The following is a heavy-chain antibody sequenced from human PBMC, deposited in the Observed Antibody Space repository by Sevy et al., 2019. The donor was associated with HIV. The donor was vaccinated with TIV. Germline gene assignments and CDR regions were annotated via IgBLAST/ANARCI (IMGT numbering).Heavy chain of an antibody. J-gene: IGHJ6*03. D-gene: IGHD2-21*01. Sequence: GGSLRLSCAASGFAFSDHYVDWVRQAPGKGLEWVGRIRNRPNRNTTEYAASVEGRFTFSRDDSRHSLDLQMNSLKTEDSALYYCVRGPNYGVGGFQELSPYCLDVWGIGATVTVSS. CDR3: VRGPNYGVGGFQELSPYCLDV. CDR2: IRNRPNRNTT. V-gene: IGHV3-72*01. CDR1: GFAFSDHY.